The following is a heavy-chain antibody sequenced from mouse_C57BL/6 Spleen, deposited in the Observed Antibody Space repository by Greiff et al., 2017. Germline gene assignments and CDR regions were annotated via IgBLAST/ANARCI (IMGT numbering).Heavy chain of an antibody. V-gene: IGHV14-4*01. J-gene: IGHJ3*01. D-gene: IGHD2-5*01. CDR1: GFNIKDDY. CDR2: IDPENGDT. CDR3: TTPFYYSNLFAY. Sequence: VQLQQSGAELVRPGASVKLSCTASGFNIKDDYMHWVKQRPEQGLEWIGWIDPENGDTEYASKFQGKATITADTSSNTAYLQLSSLTSEDTAVYYCTTPFYYSNLFAYWGQGTLVTVAA.